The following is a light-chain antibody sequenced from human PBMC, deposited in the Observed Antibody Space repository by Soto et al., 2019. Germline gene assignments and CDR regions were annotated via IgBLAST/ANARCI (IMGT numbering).Light chain of an antibody. CDR1: SSNIGAGYD. J-gene: IGLJ1*01. V-gene: IGLV1-40*01. CDR3: QSYDSSLSGFYV. CDR2: GNS. Sequence: SVLTQPPSVYGAPGQRVTISYNGSSSNIGAGYDVHWYQQLPGTAPKLLIYGNSNRPSGVPDRFSGSKSGTSASLAITGLQAEDEADYYCQSYDSSLSGFYVFGTGTKVTVL.